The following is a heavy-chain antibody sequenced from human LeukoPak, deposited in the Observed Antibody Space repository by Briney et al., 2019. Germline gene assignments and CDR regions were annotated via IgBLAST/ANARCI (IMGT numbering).Heavy chain of an antibody. Sequence: GGSLRLSCAASGFTFSSYSMNWVRQAPGKGLEWVSSISSSSYIYYADSVKGRFAISRDNAKNTLYLQMNSLRAEDTAVYYCARDLRDCSSTSCYSSWFDPWGQGTLVTVSS. CDR3: ARDLRDCSSTSCYSSWFDP. CDR2: ISSSSYI. V-gene: IGHV3-21*01. CDR1: GFTFSSYS. J-gene: IGHJ5*02. D-gene: IGHD2-2*01.